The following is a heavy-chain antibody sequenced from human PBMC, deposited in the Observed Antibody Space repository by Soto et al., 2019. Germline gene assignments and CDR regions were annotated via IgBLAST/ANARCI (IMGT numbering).Heavy chain of an antibody. CDR3: ATLTGSH. Sequence: ITLKESGPPLVKPTQTLTLTCSFSGFSLTANGVGVGWVRQPPGLALEWHAMVYWDDDKHYSASLRSRLSITKDTSKTQVLLTMTNMDPVDTGTYYCATLTGSHWGQGALVTVSS. CDR2: VYWDDDK. CDR1: GFSLTANGVG. V-gene: IGHV2-5*02. J-gene: IGHJ4*02. D-gene: IGHD3-9*01.